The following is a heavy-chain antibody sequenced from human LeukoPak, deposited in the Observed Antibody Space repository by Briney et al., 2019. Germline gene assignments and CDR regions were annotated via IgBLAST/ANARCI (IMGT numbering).Heavy chain of an antibody. Sequence: SETLSLTCAVSGYSISSGYYWGWIRQPPGKGPEWIGSIYHSGSTYYNPSLKSRVTISVDTSKNQFSLKLSSVTAADTAVYYCARDRDGSGSYSPWGQGTLVTVSS. CDR1: GYSISSGYY. V-gene: IGHV4-38-2*02. CDR3: ARDRDGSGSYSP. D-gene: IGHD3-10*01. CDR2: IYHSGST. J-gene: IGHJ5*02.